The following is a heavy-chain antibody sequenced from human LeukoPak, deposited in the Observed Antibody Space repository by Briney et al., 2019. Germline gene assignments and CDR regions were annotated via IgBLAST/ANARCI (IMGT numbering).Heavy chain of an antibody. CDR1: GYTFTSYG. CDR2: ISAYNGNT. J-gene: IGHJ4*02. V-gene: IGHV1-18*01. D-gene: IGHD3-22*01. CDR3: ARSGYYDSSGYQFDY. Sequence: GASVKVSCKASGYTFTSYGISWVRQAPGQGLEWMGWISAYNGNTNYAQKLQGRVTMTTDTSTSTAYMELRSLRPDDTAVYYCARSGYYDSSGYQFDYWGQGTLVTVSS.